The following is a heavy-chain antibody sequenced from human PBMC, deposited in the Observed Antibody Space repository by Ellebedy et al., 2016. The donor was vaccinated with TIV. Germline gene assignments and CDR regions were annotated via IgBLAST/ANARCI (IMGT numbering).Heavy chain of an antibody. CDR3: ARDGGSYSDFDY. CDR2: INPNSGGT. Sequence: AASLKVSCKASGYTFTGYYMHWERQAPGQGLEWMGWINPNSGGTNYAQKFQGWVTMTRDTSISTAYMELSRLRSDDTAVYYCARDGGSYSDFDYWGQGTLVTVSS. V-gene: IGHV1-2*04. D-gene: IGHD1-26*01. J-gene: IGHJ4*02. CDR1: GYTFTGYY.